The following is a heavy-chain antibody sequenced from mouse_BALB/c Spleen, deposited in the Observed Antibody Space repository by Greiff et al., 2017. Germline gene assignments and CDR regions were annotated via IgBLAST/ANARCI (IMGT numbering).Heavy chain of an antibody. J-gene: IGHJ4*01. V-gene: IGHV3-6*02. D-gene: IGHD2-4*01. CDR2: ISYDGSN. CDR1: GYSITSGYY. Sequence: VQLQQSGPGLVKPSQSLSLTCSVTGYSITSGYYWNWIRQFPGNKLEWMGYISYDGSNNYNPSLKNRISITRDTSKNQFFLKLNSVTTEDTATYYCARVGINYAMDYWGQGTSVTVSS. CDR3: ARVGINYAMDY.